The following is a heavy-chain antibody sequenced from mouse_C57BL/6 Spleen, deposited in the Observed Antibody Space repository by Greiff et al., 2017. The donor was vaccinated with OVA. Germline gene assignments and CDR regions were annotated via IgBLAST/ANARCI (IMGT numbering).Heavy chain of an antibody. CDR3: AATGTRRAMDY. D-gene: IGHD4-1*02. CDR1: GYTFTDYN. CDR2: INPNNGGT. J-gene: IGHJ4*01. V-gene: IGHV1-22*01. Sequence: DVQLQESGPELVKPGASVKMSCKASGYTFTDYNMHWVKQSHGKSLEWIGYINPNNGGTSYNQKFKGKATLTVNKSSSTAYMELRSLTSEDSAVYYCAATGTRRAMDYWGQGTSVTVSS.